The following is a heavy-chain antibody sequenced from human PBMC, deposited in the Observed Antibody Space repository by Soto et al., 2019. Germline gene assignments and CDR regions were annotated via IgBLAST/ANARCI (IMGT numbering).Heavy chain of an antibody. D-gene: IGHD6-13*01. CDR1: GFTFSSYV. V-gene: IGHV3-23*01. Sequence: EVQLLESGGGLVQPGGSLRLSCAASGFTFSSYVMSWVRQAPGKGLEWVSAISGSGGSTYYADSVKGRFTISRDNSKNTLYLQMNSLRAEDTAVYYCAKTPSPPYAGPYFDYWGQGTLVTVSS. CDR3: AKTPSPPYAGPYFDY. CDR2: ISGSGGST. J-gene: IGHJ4*02.